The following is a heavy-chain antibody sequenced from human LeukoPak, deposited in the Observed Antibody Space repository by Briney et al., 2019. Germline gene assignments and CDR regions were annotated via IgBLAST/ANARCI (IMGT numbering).Heavy chain of an antibody. CDR1: GGSFSGDF. CDR3: AGYRSRLLWFGDWFDP. D-gene: IGHD3-10*01. Sequence: SETLSLTCAVYGGSFSGDFWSWIRQSPGKGLEWIGEINHGGSTTYNPSLQSRVTISVDTSKNQFSLKLSSVTAADTAVYYCAGYRSRLLWFGDWFDPWGQGTLVTVSS. J-gene: IGHJ5*02. CDR2: INHGGST. V-gene: IGHV4-34*01.